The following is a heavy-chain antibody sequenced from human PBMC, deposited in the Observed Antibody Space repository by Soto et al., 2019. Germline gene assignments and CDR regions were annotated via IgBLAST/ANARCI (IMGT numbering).Heavy chain of an antibody. Sequence: PGGSLRLSCAASGFTSVSYWMSWVRQAPWKGLEWVANIRQDGSETFYVDSVKGRFTISRDNAKNSLYLQMTSLRAEDTAVYYCARDRVGSSGWFCYFDYWGQGTLVTVS. V-gene: IGHV3-7*01. CDR3: ARDRVGSSGWFCYFDY. D-gene: IGHD6-19*01. CDR2: IRQDGSET. CDR1: GFTSVSYW. J-gene: IGHJ4*02.